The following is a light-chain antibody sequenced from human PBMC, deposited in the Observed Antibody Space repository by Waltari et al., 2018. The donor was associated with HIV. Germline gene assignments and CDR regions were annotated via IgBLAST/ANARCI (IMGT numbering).Light chain of an antibody. J-gene: IGKJ1*01. CDR2: AVS. CDR3: QQYSNWPRT. CDR1: QSVSSN. Sequence: EVVMTQSPATLSVSPGDRATLSCRASQSVSSNLAWYQQKPGQPPRLLIYAVSTRATGIEARFSGSGSGTEFSLTISSLQSEDYAVYYCQQYSNWPRTFGQGTKVEIK. V-gene: IGKV3-15*01.